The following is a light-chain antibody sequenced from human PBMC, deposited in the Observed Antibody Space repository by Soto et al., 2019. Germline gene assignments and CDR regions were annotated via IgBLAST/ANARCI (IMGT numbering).Light chain of an antibody. CDR2: GAS. Sequence: EIVMTQSPATLSVSPGERATLSCRASQSVSNNLAWYQQKPGQAPRLLINGASTRATGIPARFSGGGSGTEFTLTISSLQSEDFAFYYCQQYNTWPPRFGQGTKVEIK. V-gene: IGKV3-15*01. CDR3: QQYNTWPPR. CDR1: QSVSNN. J-gene: IGKJ1*01.